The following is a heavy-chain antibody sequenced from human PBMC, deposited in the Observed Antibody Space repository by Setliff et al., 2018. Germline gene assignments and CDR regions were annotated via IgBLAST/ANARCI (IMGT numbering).Heavy chain of an antibody. CDR3: ARTLYDYDILTGPGYYFDY. CDR2: IYYSGST. CDR1: GGSISSSSYY. D-gene: IGHD3-9*01. J-gene: IGHJ4*02. V-gene: IGHV4-39*07. Sequence: SETLSLTCTVSGGSISSSSYYWGWIRQPPGKGLEWIGSIYYSGSTYYNPSLKSRITISVDTSKNQFSLKLSSVTAADTAVYYCARTLYDYDILTGPGYYFDYWGQGTLVTVS.